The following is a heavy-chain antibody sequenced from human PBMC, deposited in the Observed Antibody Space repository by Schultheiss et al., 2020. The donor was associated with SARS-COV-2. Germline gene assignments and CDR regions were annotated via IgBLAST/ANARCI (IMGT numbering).Heavy chain of an antibody. CDR1: GFTFSSYA. D-gene: IGHD3-22*01. CDR2: ISYDGSNK. Sequence: GGSLRLSCAASGFTFSSYAMHWVRQAPGKGLEWVAVISYDGSNKYYADSVKGRFTISRDNAKNTLYLQMNSLRAEDTAVYYCARDSYYYDSSGYYLAFDIWGQGTMVTVSS. V-gene: IGHV3-30-3*01. CDR3: ARDSYYYDSSGYYLAFDI. J-gene: IGHJ3*02.